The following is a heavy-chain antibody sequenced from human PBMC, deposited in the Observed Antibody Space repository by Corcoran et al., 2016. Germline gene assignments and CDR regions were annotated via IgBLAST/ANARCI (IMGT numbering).Heavy chain of an antibody. V-gene: IGHV1-69*06. CDR1: GGTFSSYA. Sequence: QVQLVQSGAEVKKPGSSVKVSCKASGGTFSSYAISWVRQAPGQGLEWMGWISAIFGTTNYAQKFQGRVTMTADTSTSTAYMELSSLRSEDTAVYYCARDGCLYVLRVYYYGMDVWGQGTTVTVSS. CDR3: ARDGCLYVLRVYYYGMDV. D-gene: IGHD2-8*01. CDR2: ISAIFGTT. J-gene: IGHJ6*02.